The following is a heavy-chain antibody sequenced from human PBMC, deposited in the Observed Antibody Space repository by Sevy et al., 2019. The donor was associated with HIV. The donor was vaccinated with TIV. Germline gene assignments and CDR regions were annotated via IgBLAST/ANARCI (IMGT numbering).Heavy chain of an antibody. J-gene: IGHJ6*02. CDR2: IYSGGST. CDR3: ARDRGIAARPRYYYYGMDV. V-gene: IGHV3-53*01. Sequence: GGSLRLSCAASGFTVSSNYMSWVRQAPGKGLEWVSVIYSGGSTYYADSVKGRFTISRDNSKNTRYLQMNSPRAEDTAVYYCARDRGIAARPRYYYYGMDVWGQGTTVTVSS. D-gene: IGHD6-6*01. CDR1: GFTVSSNY.